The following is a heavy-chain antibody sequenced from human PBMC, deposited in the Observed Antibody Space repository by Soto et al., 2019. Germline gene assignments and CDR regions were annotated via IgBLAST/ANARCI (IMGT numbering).Heavy chain of an antibody. CDR1: GESFIGYY. D-gene: IGHD5-12*01. Sequence: QVHLQQWGAGLLKPSETLSLTCAVYGESFIGYYWTWIRQPPGKGLEWNGEINHRGSTNYNRSLKNRVTISIDTSKHQFSLKVGSVTAADTSVYYCARTDIVTTNWFDPWGQGTLVTVSS. V-gene: IGHV4-34*02. CDR2: INHRGST. CDR3: ARTDIVTTNWFDP. J-gene: IGHJ5*02.